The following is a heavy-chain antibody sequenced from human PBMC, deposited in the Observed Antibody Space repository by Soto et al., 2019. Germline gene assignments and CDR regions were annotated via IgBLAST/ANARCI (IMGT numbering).Heavy chain of an antibody. CDR2: IKQDGSEK. CDR1: GFTFSSYW. D-gene: IGHD3-10*02. J-gene: IGHJ4*02. CDR3: ARGSPTCSSCSFDY. Sequence: GGSLRLSCAASGFTFSSYWMSWVRQAPGKGLEWVANIKQDGSEKYYVDSVKGRFTISRDNAKNSLYLQMNSLRAEDTAVYYCARGSPTCSSCSFDYWGQGTLVTVSS. V-gene: IGHV3-7*01.